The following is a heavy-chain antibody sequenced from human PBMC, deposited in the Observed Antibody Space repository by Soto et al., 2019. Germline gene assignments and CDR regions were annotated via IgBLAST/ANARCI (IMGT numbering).Heavy chain of an antibody. D-gene: IGHD6-19*01. Sequence: EVQLVESGGGLVKPGGSLRLSCAGSGFTFSNVWMNWVRQAPGKGLEWVGRIKSETDGGTIDYAAPVKGRFTISRDDSNNTLYLKMNSLKTEDTATYYCTPLALKDNSDWSPLSDWGQGNRVNVSS. CDR1: GFTFSNVW. V-gene: IGHV3-15*07. J-gene: IGHJ4*02. CDR2: IKSETDGGTI. CDR3: TPLALKDNSDWSPLSD.